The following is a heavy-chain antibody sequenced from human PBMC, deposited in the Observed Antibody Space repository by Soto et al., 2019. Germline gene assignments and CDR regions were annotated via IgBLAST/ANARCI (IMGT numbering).Heavy chain of an antibody. D-gene: IGHD2-2*01. Sequence: PGESLKISCKGSGYSLTSYWIGWVRQMPGKGLEWMGIIYPGDSDTRYSPSFQGQVTISADKSISTAYLQWSSLKASDTAMYYCARQGCSSTSCYHYYYYYMDVWGKGTTVTVSS. CDR2: IYPGDSDT. V-gene: IGHV5-51*01. CDR1: GYSLTSYW. J-gene: IGHJ6*03. CDR3: ARQGCSSTSCYHYYYYYMDV.